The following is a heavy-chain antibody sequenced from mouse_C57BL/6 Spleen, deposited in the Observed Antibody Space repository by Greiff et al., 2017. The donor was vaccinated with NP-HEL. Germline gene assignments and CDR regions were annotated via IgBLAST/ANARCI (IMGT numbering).Heavy chain of an antibody. CDR3: ARSGSSYWDMDY. D-gene: IGHD1-1*01. Sequence: EVKLMESGGGLVKPGGSLKLSCAASGFTFSDYGMHWVRQAPEKGLEWVAYISSGSSTIYYADKVKGRFTISRDNAKNTLYLQMTSLRSEDTAMYYCARSGSSYWDMDYWGQGTSVTVSS. CDR1: GFTFSDYG. J-gene: IGHJ4*01. V-gene: IGHV5-17*01. CDR2: ISSGSSTI.